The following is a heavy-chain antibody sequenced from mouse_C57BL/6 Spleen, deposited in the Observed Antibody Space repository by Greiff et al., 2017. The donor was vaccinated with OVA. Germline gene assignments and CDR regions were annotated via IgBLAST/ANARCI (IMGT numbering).Heavy chain of an antibody. Sequence: VQLQQSGAELVRPGASVKLSCTASGFNIKDDYMHWVKQRPEQGLEWIGWIDPENGDTEYASKFQGKATITADTSSNTAYLQLSSLTSEDTAVYYCTTRDGYYVAYWGQGTLVTVSA. V-gene: IGHV14-4*01. J-gene: IGHJ3*01. D-gene: IGHD2-3*01. CDR2: IDPENGDT. CDR1: GFNIKDDY. CDR3: TTRDGYYVAY.